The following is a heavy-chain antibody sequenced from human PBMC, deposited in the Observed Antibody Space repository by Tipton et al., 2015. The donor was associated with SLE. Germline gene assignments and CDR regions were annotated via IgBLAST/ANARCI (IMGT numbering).Heavy chain of an antibody. CDR3: AREWNGALRYFDY. D-gene: IGHD1-1*01. CDR1: GFTFSSYA. CDR2: IYSGGST. J-gene: IGHJ4*02. Sequence: SLRLSCAASGFTFSSYAMSWVRQAPGKGLEWVSVIYSGGSTYYADSVKGRFTISRDNSKNTLYLQMNSLRAEDTAVYYCAREWNGALRYFDYWGQGTLVTVSS. V-gene: IGHV3-66*02.